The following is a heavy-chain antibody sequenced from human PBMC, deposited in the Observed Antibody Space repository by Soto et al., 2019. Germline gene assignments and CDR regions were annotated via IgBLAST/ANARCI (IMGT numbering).Heavy chain of an antibody. D-gene: IGHD2-2*01. CDR2: INPNSGGT. V-gene: IGHV1-2*04. CDR1: GYTFTGYY. CDR3: ARDSRRCSSTSCYAEGGGNDTLSYYYTDV. Sequence: ASVKVSCKASGYTFTGYYMHWVRQAPGQGLEWMGWINPNSGGTNYAQKFQGWVTMTRDTSISTAYMELSRLRSDDTAVYYCARDSRRCSSTSCYAEGGGNDTLSYYYTDVWGKGTTVTVSS. J-gene: IGHJ6*03.